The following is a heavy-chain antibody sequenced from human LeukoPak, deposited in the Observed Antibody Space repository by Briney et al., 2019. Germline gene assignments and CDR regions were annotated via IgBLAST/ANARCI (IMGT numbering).Heavy chain of an antibody. CDR1: GFTFSSYA. D-gene: IGHD2-2*01. Sequence: GGSLRLSCAASGFTFSSYAMHWVRQAPGKGLEWVAVISYDGSNKYYADSVKGRFTISRDNSKNTLYLQMNSLRAEDTAVYYCARDRFKAAISLDYWGQGTLVTVSS. CDR2: ISYDGSNK. J-gene: IGHJ4*02. CDR3: ARDRFKAAISLDY. V-gene: IGHV3-30-3*01.